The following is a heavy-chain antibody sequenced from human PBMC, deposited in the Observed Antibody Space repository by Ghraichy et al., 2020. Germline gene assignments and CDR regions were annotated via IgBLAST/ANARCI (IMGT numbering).Heavy chain of an antibody. V-gene: IGHV5-51*01. CDR2: IYPGDSDT. CDR1: GYSFTSYW. J-gene: IGHJ5*02. Sequence: GESLNISCKGSGYSFTSYWIGWVRQMPGKGLEWMGIIYPGDSDTRYSPSFQGQVTISADKSISTAYLQWSSLKASDTAMYYCARHVPVSSSLFDPWGQGTLVTVSS. D-gene: IGHD6-6*01. CDR3: ARHVPVSSSLFDP.